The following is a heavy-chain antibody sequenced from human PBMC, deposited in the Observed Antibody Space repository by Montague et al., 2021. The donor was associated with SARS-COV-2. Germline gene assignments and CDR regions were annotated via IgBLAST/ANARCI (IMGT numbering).Heavy chain of an antibody. Sequence: PALVKSTQTLTLTCTFSGFSLSTSGMCVSWIRQPPGKALEWLARXDWXDDKHYSTSLKTRLTISKDTSKNQVVLTMTNMDPVDTATYYCARSSVVRGVSLDYWGQGTLVTVSS. CDR3: ARSSVVRGVSLDY. V-gene: IGHV2-70*11. CDR1: GFSLSTSGMC. J-gene: IGHJ4*02. D-gene: IGHD3-10*01. CDR2: XDWXDDK.